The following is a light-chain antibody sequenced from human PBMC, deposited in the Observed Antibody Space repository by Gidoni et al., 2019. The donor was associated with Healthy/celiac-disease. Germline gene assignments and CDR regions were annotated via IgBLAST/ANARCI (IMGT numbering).Light chain of an antibody. V-gene: IGKV1-39*01. CDR2: AAS. CDR1: QSISSY. Sequence: DIQMTQSPSSLSASVGDRVTITFRASQSISSYLNWYQQKPGKAPKLLIYAASSLQSGVPSRCSGSGSGTDFTLTISSLQPEDFATYYCQRSYSTPTFGGGTKVEIK. CDR3: QRSYSTPT. J-gene: IGKJ4*01.